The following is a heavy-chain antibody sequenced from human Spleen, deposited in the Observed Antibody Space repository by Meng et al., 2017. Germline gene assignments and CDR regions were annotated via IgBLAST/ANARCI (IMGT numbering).Heavy chain of an antibody. D-gene: IGHD3-10*01. CDR2: ISSSGSTI. Sequence: GGSLRLSCAASGFTFSSYAMSWVRQAPGKGLEWVSYISSSGSTIYYADSVKGRFTISRDNAKNSLYLQMNSLRAEDTAVYYCASVRVTMVRGVITWNEFDYWGQGTLVTVSS. V-gene: IGHV3-48*04. CDR3: ASVRVTMVRGVITWNEFDY. J-gene: IGHJ4*02. CDR1: GFTFSSYA.